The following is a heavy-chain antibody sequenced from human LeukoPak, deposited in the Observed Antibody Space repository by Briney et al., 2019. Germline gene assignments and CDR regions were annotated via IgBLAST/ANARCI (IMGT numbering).Heavy chain of an antibody. J-gene: IGHJ6*03. CDR3: AKARGVTMVRGPYYYYYMDV. CDR1: GFTFSSYA. Sequence: PGGSLRLSCAASGFTFSSYAMSWVRQAPGKGLEWVSAISGSGGSTYYADSVKGRFTISRDNSKNTLYLQMNSLRAEDTAVYYCAKARGVTMVRGPYYYYYMDVWGKGTMVTVSS. V-gene: IGHV3-23*01. CDR2: ISGSGGST. D-gene: IGHD3-10*01.